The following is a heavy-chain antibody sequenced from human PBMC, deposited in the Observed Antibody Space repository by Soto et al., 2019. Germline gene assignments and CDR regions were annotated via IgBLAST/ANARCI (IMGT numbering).Heavy chain of an antibody. J-gene: IGHJ5*02. CDR3: ARGYCSGGSCYTGWFDP. CDR1: GYTFTSYG. CDR2: ISGYNGNT. D-gene: IGHD2-15*01. V-gene: IGHV1-18*01. Sequence: QVKLVQSGAEVKKPGASVRVSCKASGYTFTSYGISWVRQAPGQGLEWMGWISGYNGNTNYAQKLQGRVTMTKDTTTSTANMELRSLRSDDTAVYYCARGYCSGGSCYTGWFDPWGQGTLVTGSS.